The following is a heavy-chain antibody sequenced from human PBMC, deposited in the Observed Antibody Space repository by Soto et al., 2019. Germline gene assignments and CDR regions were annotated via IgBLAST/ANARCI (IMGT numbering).Heavy chain of an antibody. CDR3: ARRDSGGFYRFFDS. CDR1: RGTFTNYA. V-gene: IGHV1-69*01. J-gene: IGHJ4*02. Sequence: QVYLVQSGAEVKKPGSSVKVSCKALRGTFTNYAFSWVRQAPGQGLEWMGGIMPFFGSGNYAQKFQGRINITADESTSSVYLELTSLRSEDTAVYYCARRDSGGFYRFFDSWGQGTLVTVSS. D-gene: IGHD2-15*01. CDR2: IMPFFGSG.